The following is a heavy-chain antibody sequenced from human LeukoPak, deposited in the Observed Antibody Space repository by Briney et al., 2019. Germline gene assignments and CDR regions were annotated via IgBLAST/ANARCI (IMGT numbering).Heavy chain of an antibody. CDR1: GFTFISYS. D-gene: IGHD5-12*01. CDR3: AGQLLRLGPIDY. J-gene: IGHJ4*02. V-gene: IGHV3-23*01. CDR2: ISGNGDST. Sequence: PGGSLRLSCSASGFTFISYSMTWVRQAPGKGLEWVSSISGNGDSTYYADSVKGRSTICRDNSKDTLYLQMNSLRVDDTAVYYCAGQLLRLGPIDYWGQGTLVSVSS.